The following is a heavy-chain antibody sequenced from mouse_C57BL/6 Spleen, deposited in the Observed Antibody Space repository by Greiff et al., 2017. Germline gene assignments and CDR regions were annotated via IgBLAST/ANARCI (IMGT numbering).Heavy chain of an antibody. CDR2: IYPGDGDT. CDR1: GYAFSSYW. V-gene: IGHV1-80*01. CDR3: ARGINDGYLYYFDY. J-gene: IGHJ2*01. D-gene: IGHD2-3*01. Sequence: QVQLQQSGAELVKPGASVKISCKASGYAFSSYWMNWVKQRPGKGLEWIGQIYPGDGDTNYNGKFKGKATLTADKSSSTAYMQLSSLTSEDSAVYFCARGINDGYLYYFDYWGQGTTLTVSS.